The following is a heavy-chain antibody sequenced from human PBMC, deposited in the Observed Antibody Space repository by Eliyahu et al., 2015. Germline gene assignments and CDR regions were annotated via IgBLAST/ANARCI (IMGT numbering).Heavy chain of an antibody. Sequence: QLQLQESGPGLVKPSETLSLTCTVSGGSIXSSSYYWGWIRQPPGKGLEWIGSIYYSGSTYYNPSLKSRVTISVDTSKNQFSLKLSSVTAADTAVYYCARLIVPHVWRGYSYGARYYFDYWGQGTLVTVSS. V-gene: IGHV4-39*01. J-gene: IGHJ4*02. D-gene: IGHD5-18*01. CDR3: ARLIVPHVWRGYSYGARYYFDY. CDR1: GGSIXSSSYY. CDR2: IYYSGST.